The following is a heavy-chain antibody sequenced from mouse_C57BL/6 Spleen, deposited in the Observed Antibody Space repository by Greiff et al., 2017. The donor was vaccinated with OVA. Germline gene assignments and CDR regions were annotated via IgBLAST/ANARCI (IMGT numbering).Heavy chain of an antibody. Sequence: DVMLVESGGGLVKPGGSLKLSCAASGFTFSDYGMHWVRQAPEKGLEWVAYISSGSSTIYYADTVKGRFTISRDNAKNTLFLQMTSLRSEDTAMYYCARFALYYYGYVSVYAMDYWGQGTSVTVSS. D-gene: IGHD2-2*01. V-gene: IGHV5-17*01. J-gene: IGHJ4*01. CDR1: GFTFSDYG. CDR2: ISSGSSTI. CDR3: ARFALYYYGYVSVYAMDY.